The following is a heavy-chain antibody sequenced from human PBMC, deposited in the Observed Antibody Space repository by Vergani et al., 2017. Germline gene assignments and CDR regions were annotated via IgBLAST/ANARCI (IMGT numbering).Heavy chain of an antibody. D-gene: IGHD6-19*01. V-gene: IGHV3-23*01. CDR3: AKVGRSEGAGTFGAFDS. Sequence: EVQLLESGGDLVQPGGSLRLSCAASGFTFIMHAMSWVRQAPGKGLEWVSTLSASDRRTHYADSVKGRFTISRDNSKNTLFLHMNSLRPEDTAVYYCAKVGRSEGAGTFGAFDSWGQGTMGTVSS. CDR1: GFTFIMHA. J-gene: IGHJ3*02. CDR2: LSASDRRT.